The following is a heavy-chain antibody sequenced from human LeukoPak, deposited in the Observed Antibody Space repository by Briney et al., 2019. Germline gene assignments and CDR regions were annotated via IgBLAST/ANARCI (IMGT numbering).Heavy chain of an antibody. J-gene: IGHJ6*03. D-gene: IGHD3/OR15-3a*01. V-gene: IGHV3-11*01. Sequence: GGSLRLSCAASGFTFSDYYMSWIRQAPGKGLEWVSSISSSGSIIYYADSVKGRFTISRDNAKNSLYLQMNSLRAEDTAVYYCARDHLLDWYYYYMDVWGKGTTVTVSS. CDR1: GFTFSDYY. CDR3: ARDHLLDWYYYYMDV. CDR2: ISSSGSII.